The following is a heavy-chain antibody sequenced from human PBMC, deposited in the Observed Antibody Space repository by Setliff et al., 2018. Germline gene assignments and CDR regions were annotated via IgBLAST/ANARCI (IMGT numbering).Heavy chain of an antibody. D-gene: IGHD2-2*01. V-gene: IGHV3-23*03. CDR1: GFTFSSYT. J-gene: IGHJ6*03. Sequence: PGGSLRLSCAASGFTFSSYTMNWVRQAPGQGLVWVSRMYTDGSSTYYADSVKGRFTLSRDDSKSIAYLQMNSLKTEDTAIYYCSRGFVGVPAAMDSYYYYYMDVWGKGTTVTVSS. CDR3: SRGFVGVPAAMDSYYYYYMDV. CDR2: MYTDGSST.